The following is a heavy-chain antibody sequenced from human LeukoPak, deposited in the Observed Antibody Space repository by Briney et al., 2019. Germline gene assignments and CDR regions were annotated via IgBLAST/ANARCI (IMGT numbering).Heavy chain of an antibody. CDR3: ATDPSWMPGF. CDR2: ISNSGGGT. V-gene: IGHV3-23*01. Sequence: PGGSLRLSCAASGFTFSNYAVSWVRLAPGKGLEWVSGISNSGGGTYYADSVKGRFTISRDNSKNTMYLQMNSLRAEDTAIYYCATDPSWMPGFWGQGTLVTVSS. J-gene: IGHJ1*01. CDR1: GFTFSNYA. D-gene: IGHD2-2*01.